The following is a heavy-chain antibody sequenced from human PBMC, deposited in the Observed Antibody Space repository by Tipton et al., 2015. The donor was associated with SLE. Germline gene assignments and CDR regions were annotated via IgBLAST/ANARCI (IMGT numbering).Heavy chain of an antibody. J-gene: IGHJ3*02. CDR1: GGSISSGGYY. D-gene: IGHD1-26*01. CDR2: IYYSGST. Sequence: LRLSCTVSGGSISSGGYYWSWIRQHPGKGLEWIGYIYYSGSTYYNPSLKSRVTISVDTSKNQFSLKLRSVTAADTAVYYCARDYYMRAFDIWGQGTMVTVSS. CDR3: ARDYYMRAFDI. V-gene: IGHV4-31*03.